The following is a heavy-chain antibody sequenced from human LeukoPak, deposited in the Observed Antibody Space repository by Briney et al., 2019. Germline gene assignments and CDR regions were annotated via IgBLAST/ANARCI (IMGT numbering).Heavy chain of an antibody. CDR2: ISGSGGST. CDR3: AKLYCRGGSCLRSSYYYYGMDV. D-gene: IGHD2-15*01. V-gene: IGHV3-23*01. CDR1: GFTFSSYA. Sequence: PGGSLRLSCAASGFTFSSYAMSWVRQAPGKGLEWVLAISGSGGSTYYADSVKGRFTISRDNSKNTLYLQMNSLRAEDTAVYYCAKLYCRGGSCLRSSYYYYGMDVWGQGTTVTVSS. J-gene: IGHJ6*02.